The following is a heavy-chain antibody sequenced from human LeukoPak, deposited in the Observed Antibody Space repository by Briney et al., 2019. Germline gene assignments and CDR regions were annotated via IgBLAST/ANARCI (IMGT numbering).Heavy chain of an antibody. CDR2: IRSKAYGETA. CDR3: TRDRGAYNLYDY. Sequence: GGSLRLSCAASGITFSTYAMNWVRQAPGKGLEWVGFIRSKAYGETADYAASVKGRFTISRDDSKAIAYLQMNSLKTEDTAVYHCTRDRGAYNLYDYWGQGTLVAVSS. V-gene: IGHV3-49*04. CDR1: GITFSTYA. D-gene: IGHD1-1*01. J-gene: IGHJ4*02.